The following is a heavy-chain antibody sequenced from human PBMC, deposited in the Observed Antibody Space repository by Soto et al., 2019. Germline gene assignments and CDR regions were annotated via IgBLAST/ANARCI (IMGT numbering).Heavy chain of an antibody. CDR1: GYTPNSFS. D-gene: IGHD2-2*01. J-gene: IGHJ5*02. CDR3: ARLYCSSSTCDSWFDT. Sequence: GEAFETSCRGCGYTPNSFSISWVRPMPGGGLEWVGRIDPRDSYTSYSPSFQGHVTISADKSISAVYLQWGSLKASDTAMYYCARLYCSSSTCDSWFDTWGQGTLVTVSS. CDR2: IDPRDSYT. V-gene: IGHV5-10-1*01.